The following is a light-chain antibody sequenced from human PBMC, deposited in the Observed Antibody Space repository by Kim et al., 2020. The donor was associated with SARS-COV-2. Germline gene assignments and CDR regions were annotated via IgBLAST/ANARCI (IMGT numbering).Light chain of an antibody. V-gene: IGLV1-40*01. Sequence: QSVLTQPPSVSGAPGQRVTISCTGTSSNLGAGSDVHWYQHLPDSVPRLLIYVNENRASGVTNRFSGSKSGTSASLAITGLHADDEGDYYCQSYDNSLSGWVFGGGTQLTVL. CDR1: SSNLGAGSD. CDR2: VNE. J-gene: IGLJ3*02. CDR3: QSYDNSLSGWV.